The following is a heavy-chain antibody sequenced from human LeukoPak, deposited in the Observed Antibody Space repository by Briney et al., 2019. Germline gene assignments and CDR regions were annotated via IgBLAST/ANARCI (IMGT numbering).Heavy chain of an antibody. CDR3: ARALPHRRLMDTTMEQHWFDP. Sequence: ASVKVSCKASGHTFTSYYIHWVRRAPGQGLEWMGIINPSGGSINCAQKFQGRVTMTRDMSTSTVYMELSSLRSEDRAVYYCARALPHRRLMDTTMEQHWFDPWGQGTLVTVSS. CDR1: GHTFTSYY. CDR2: INPSGGSI. J-gene: IGHJ5*02. V-gene: IGHV1-46*01. D-gene: IGHD5-18*01.